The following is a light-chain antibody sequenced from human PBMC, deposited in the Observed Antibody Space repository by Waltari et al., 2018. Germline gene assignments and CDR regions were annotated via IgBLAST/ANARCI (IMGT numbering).Light chain of an antibody. Sequence: IQLTQSPSSLSASVGDRVTIPCRASQGISSYLVWYQQKPGKAPKLLIYTASTLQSGVPSRFSGSGSGTDFTLTISSLQPEDFATYYCQQLNSYPLTFGGGTKVEIK. CDR1: QGISSY. V-gene: IGKV1-9*01. CDR3: QQLNSYPLT. CDR2: TAS. J-gene: IGKJ4*01.